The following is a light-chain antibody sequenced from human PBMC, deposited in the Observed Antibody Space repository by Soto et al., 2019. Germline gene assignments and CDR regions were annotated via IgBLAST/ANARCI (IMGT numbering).Light chain of an antibody. Sequence: DVQMTRSPSSLSASVGDRVTITCRASQSISSYLNWYQQRPGKAPKVLIYAASNLQSGVPSRFSGSGFGTDFTLTIGSLQHEDFATYYCQQSYSTPPTFGQGTKVDIK. CDR1: QSISSY. CDR2: AAS. CDR3: QQSYSTPPT. J-gene: IGKJ1*01. V-gene: IGKV1-39*01.